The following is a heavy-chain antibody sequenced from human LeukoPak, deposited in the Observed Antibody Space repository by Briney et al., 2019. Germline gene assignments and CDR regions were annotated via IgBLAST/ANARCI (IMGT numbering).Heavy chain of an antibody. Sequence: SVKVSCKASGGTFSSYAISWVRQAPGQGLEWMGGIIPIFGTANYAQKFQGRVTITTDESTSTAYMELSSLRSEDTAVYYCVRDRGRGMDVWGQGTTVTVSS. CDR1: GGTFSSYA. D-gene: IGHD3-10*01. J-gene: IGHJ6*02. CDR2: IIPIFGTA. V-gene: IGHV1-69*05. CDR3: VRDRGRGMDV.